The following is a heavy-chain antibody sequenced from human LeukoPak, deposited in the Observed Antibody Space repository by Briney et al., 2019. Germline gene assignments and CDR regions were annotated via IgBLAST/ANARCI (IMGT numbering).Heavy chain of an antibody. Sequence: GGSLRLSCAASGFTFSSYAMSWVGQAPGRGLEWVSGISGSGGSSYYADSVKGRFTISRDNSKKTLYLQMNSLRAEDTAVYYCAKVPPYYYGSGYEYYFDYWGQGTLVTVSS. CDR3: AKVPPYYYGSGYEYYFDY. J-gene: IGHJ4*02. V-gene: IGHV3-23*01. CDR2: ISGSGGSS. CDR1: GFTFSSYA. D-gene: IGHD3-10*01.